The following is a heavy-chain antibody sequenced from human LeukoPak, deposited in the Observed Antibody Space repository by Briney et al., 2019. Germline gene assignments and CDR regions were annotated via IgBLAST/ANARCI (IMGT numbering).Heavy chain of an antibody. J-gene: IGHJ6*03. D-gene: IGHD3-22*01. CDR2: MNPNSGNT. CDR1: GYTFTSYD. Sequence: GASVKVSCKASGYTFTSYDINWVRQATGQGLEWMGWMNPNSGNTGYAQKFQGRVTITRNTSISTAYMELSSLRSEDTAVYYCARCGYYYDSSGYYSYYYYMDVWGKGTTVTISS. V-gene: IGHV1-8*03. CDR3: ARCGYYYDSSGYYSYYYYMDV.